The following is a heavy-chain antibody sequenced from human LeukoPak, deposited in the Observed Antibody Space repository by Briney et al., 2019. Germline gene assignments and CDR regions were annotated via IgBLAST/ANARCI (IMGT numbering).Heavy chain of an antibody. CDR2: FDPEDGET. CDR1: GYTLTELS. V-gene: IGHV1-24*01. Sequence: ASVKVSCKVSGYTLTELSMHWVRQAPGKGLEWMGGFDPEDGETIYAQKFQGRVTMIEDTSTDTAYMELSSLRSEDTAVYYCATGPDYSNYYYMDVWGKGTTVTVSS. CDR3: ATGPDYSNYYYMDV. D-gene: IGHD4-11*01. J-gene: IGHJ6*03.